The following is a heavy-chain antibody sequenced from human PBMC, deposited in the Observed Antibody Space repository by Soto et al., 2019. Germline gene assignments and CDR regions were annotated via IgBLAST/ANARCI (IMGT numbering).Heavy chain of an antibody. Sequence: XVSLRLSIVACGFTFSDYGIHGVRQAPDKGLEWVAVVWFDGSIQYYGDSVKGRFTISRDNSNNTVDLQMNNLRAEDTAVYYCARVDFGGNSYYFDYWGQGTPVTAPQ. CDR2: VWFDGSIQ. CDR1: GFTFSDYG. J-gene: IGHJ4*02. D-gene: IGHD1-7*01. CDR3: ARVDFGGNSYYFDY. V-gene: IGHV3-33*01.